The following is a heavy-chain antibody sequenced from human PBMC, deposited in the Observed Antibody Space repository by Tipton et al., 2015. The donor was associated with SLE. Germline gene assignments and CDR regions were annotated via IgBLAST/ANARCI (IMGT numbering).Heavy chain of an antibody. CDR2: IYYSGST. Sequence: TLSLTCTVSGGSISSYYWSWIRQPPGKGLEWIGYIYYSGSTNYNPSLKSRVTISVDTSKNQFSLKLSSVTAADTAVYYCASERARHGFDIWGQGTMVTVSS. J-gene: IGHJ3*02. V-gene: IGHV4-59*01. CDR3: ASERARHGFDI. CDR1: GGSISSYY.